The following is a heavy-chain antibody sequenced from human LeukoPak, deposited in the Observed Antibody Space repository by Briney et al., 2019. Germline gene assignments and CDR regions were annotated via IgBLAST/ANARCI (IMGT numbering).Heavy chain of an antibody. CDR1: GFTFGDYA. D-gene: IGHD6-19*01. J-gene: IGHJ4*02. V-gene: IGHV3-9*03. Sequence: SLRLSCAASGFTFGDYAMHWVRQPPGKGLEWVSGIGWNSGSIVYADSVRGRFTISRDNAKNSLYLQMKSLRAEDMALYYCAKSKTSAVAGAIDHWGQGALVTVSS. CDR3: AKSKTSAVAGAIDH. CDR2: IGWNSGSI.